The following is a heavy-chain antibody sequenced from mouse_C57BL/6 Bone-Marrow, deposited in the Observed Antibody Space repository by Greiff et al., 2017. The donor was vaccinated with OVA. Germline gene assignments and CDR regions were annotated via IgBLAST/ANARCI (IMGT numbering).Heavy chain of an antibody. CDR3: ARGDSSGYGY. CDR2: IYPGSGST. Sequence: VQLKQPGAELVKPGASVKMSCKASGYTFPSYWITWVKQRPGQGLEWIGDIYPGSGSTNYNEKFKSKATLTVDTSSSTAYMHLSSRTSEDSAVYYCARGDSSGYGYWGQGTTLTVSS. V-gene: IGHV1-55*01. J-gene: IGHJ2*01. D-gene: IGHD3-2*02. CDR1: GYTFPSYW.